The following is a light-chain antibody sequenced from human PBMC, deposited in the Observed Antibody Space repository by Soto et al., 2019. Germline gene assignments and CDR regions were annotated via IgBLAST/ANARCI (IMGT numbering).Light chain of an antibody. CDR2: DTN. CDR3: GAWDSSLSGVL. V-gene: IGLV1-51*01. J-gene: IGLJ2*01. Sequence: QSVLTQPPSVSAAPGQQVTISCSGETSNIGNNYVSWYQQLPGTAPKLLIYDTNNRPSGIPDRFSGSKSGTSATLGITGLQTGDEAVYYCGAWDSSLSGVLFRGGTQLTVL. CDR1: TSNIGNNY.